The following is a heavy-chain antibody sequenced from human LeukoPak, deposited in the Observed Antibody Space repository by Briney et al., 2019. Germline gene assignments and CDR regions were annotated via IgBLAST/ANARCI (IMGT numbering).Heavy chain of an antibody. V-gene: IGHV4-31*03. CDR1: GGSISSAGYY. CDR3: AGGPTCSGGSCYSTSVYYYYYGMDV. CDR2: IYYSGST. D-gene: IGHD2-15*01. Sequence: SQTLSLTCTVSGGSISSAGYYWSWIRQHPGKGLEWIGYIYYSGSTYYNPSLKSRVTISVDTSKNQFSLKLSSVTAADTAVYYCAGGPTCSGGSCYSTSVYYYYYGMDVWGQGTTVTVSS. J-gene: IGHJ6*02.